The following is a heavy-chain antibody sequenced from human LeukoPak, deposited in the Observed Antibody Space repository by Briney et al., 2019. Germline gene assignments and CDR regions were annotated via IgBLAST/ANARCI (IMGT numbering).Heavy chain of an antibody. V-gene: IGHV1-46*01. D-gene: IGHD3-9*01. CDR2: INPSGGST. CDR1: GYTFTSNY. CDR3: AREYRLGDLLTGFEPIDY. J-gene: IGHJ4*02. Sequence: ASVKVSCKASGYTFTSNYIRLVRHAPGQGLEWMGIINPSGGSTSYAQKFQGRVTMTRDTSTSTVYLVLSSLRSEDTAVYYCAREYRLGDLLTGFEPIDYWGQGTLVTVSS.